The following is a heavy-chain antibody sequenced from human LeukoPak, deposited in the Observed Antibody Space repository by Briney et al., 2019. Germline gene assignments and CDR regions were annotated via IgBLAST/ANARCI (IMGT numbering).Heavy chain of an antibody. Sequence: GGSLRLSCAASGFTFSNFGMHWVRRGPGKGLEGVAFIRYDGSSKYYADSVKGRFTFSRDNSKNTLYLQMNSLRAEDTAVFYCARSRTDAFDIWGQGTMVTVSS. CDR3: ARSRTDAFDI. D-gene: IGHD1-14*01. CDR2: IRYDGSSK. CDR1: GFTFSNFG. V-gene: IGHV3-30*02. J-gene: IGHJ3*02.